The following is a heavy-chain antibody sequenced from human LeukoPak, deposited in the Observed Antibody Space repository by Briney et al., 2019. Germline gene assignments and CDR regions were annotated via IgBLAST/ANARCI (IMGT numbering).Heavy chain of an antibody. Sequence: ASVTVSCKASGGTFSTFALSWVRQAPGQGPDWMGGIIPILGTANYAQKFQGRVTITADESTSTAYMELSSLTSEDTAVYYCATSPTGYSPGYWGQGTLVTVSS. CDR3: ATSPTGYSPGY. J-gene: IGHJ4*02. CDR1: GGTFSTFA. D-gene: IGHD4-23*01. CDR2: IIPILGTA. V-gene: IGHV1-69*13.